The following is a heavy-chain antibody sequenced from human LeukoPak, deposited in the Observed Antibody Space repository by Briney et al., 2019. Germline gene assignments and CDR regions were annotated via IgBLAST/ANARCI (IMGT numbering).Heavy chain of an antibody. D-gene: IGHD3-22*01. J-gene: IGHJ3*02. CDR2: IGSDGSSA. CDR3: ALSYHYDHPDALDI. Sequence: PGGSLRLSCAASGFTFSTYFIHWVRQGPGKGLVWVSRIGSDGSSASSADSVKGRFTISRDKAKNTVLLQMYSLRAEDTAIYYCALSYHYDHPDALDIWGQGTMVTVSS. V-gene: IGHV3-74*01. CDR1: GFTFSTYF.